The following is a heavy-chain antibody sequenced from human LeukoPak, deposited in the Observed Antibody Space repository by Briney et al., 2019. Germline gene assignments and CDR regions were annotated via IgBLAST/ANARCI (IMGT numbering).Heavy chain of an antibody. CDR3: ARQQWLVTFDY. D-gene: IGHD6-19*01. CDR1: GGSFSGYY. V-gene: IGHV4-34*01. CDR2: INHSGST. J-gene: IGHJ4*02. Sequence: SETLSLTCAVYGGSFSGYYWSWIRQPPGKGPEWIGEINHSGSTNYNPSLKSRVTISVDTSKNQFSLKLSSVTAADTAVYYCARQQWLVTFDYWGQGTLVTVSS.